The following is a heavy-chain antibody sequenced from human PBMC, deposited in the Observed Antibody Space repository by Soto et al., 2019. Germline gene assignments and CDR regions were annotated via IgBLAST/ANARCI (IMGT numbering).Heavy chain of an antibody. CDR2: IHNSGST. J-gene: IGHJ4*02. CDR1: GGSVSSCCNY. CDR3: ARGLSSPSATGI. D-gene: IGHD6-6*01. Sequence: QPQLQESGPGLVKPSETLSLTCTVSGGSVSSCCNYWGWVRQPPGKGLEWIGSIHNSGSTSYNPPLRSRVTISVDTPKNQFSLTLTSVTAADTAVYYCARGLSSPSATGIWGQGILVTVSS. V-gene: IGHV4-39*01.